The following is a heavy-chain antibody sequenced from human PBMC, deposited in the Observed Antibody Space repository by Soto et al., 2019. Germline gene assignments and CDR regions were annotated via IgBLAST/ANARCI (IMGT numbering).Heavy chain of an antibody. D-gene: IGHD6-13*01. J-gene: IGHJ4*02. Sequence: SETLSLTCTVSGGSISSYYWSWIRQPPGKGLEWIGYIYYSGSTNYNPSLKSRVTISVDTSKNQFSLKLSSVTAADTAVYYCARGDSSSWYQGRYYFDYWGQGTLVTVSS. CDR1: GGSISSYY. CDR2: IYYSGST. V-gene: IGHV4-59*01. CDR3: ARGDSSSWYQGRYYFDY.